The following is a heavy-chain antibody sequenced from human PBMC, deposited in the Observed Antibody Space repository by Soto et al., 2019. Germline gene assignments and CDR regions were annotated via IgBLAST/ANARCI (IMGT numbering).Heavy chain of an antibody. V-gene: IGHV4-59*01. Sequence: SETLCLTCTVSGASITSSYWTWIRQPPGKGLEWIGYIYHSGSTNYNASLKSRVNLSLDTSKNQFSLKLNSVTAADTAVYFCARGYDWFDPWAQGTLVTVSS. J-gene: IGHJ5*02. D-gene: IGHD1-1*01. CDR1: GASITSSY. CDR3: ARGYDWFDP. CDR2: IYHSGST.